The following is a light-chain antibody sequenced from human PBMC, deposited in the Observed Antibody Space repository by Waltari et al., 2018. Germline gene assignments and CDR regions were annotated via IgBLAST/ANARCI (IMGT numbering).Light chain of an antibody. Sequence: QSMLTQPPSASGTPGQRVTISCSGSSSNIGSKTVNWYQQLPGTAPRVLIYSNKQRPSGVPDRFSGSNSGTSASLAISGLQSEDEADYYCSSWDDSVIGPVFGGGTKLTVL. CDR2: SNK. V-gene: IGLV1-44*01. CDR3: SSWDDSVIGPV. CDR1: SSNIGSKT. J-gene: IGLJ2*01.